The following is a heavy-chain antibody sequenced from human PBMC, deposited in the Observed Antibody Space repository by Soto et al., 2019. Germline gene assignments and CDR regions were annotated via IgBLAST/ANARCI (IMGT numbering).Heavy chain of an antibody. CDR1: GGSFSGYY. D-gene: IGHD6-13*01. CDR3: ARGPGAANYFDY. J-gene: IGHJ4*02. CDR2: INHSGST. V-gene: IGHV4-34*01. Sequence: QVQLQQWGAGLLKPSETLSLTCAVYGGSFSGYYWSWIRQPPGKGLEWIGEINHSGSTNYNPSLKSRVTISVDTSKNQFSLTLSSVTAADTAVYYCARGPGAANYFDYWGQGTLVTVSS.